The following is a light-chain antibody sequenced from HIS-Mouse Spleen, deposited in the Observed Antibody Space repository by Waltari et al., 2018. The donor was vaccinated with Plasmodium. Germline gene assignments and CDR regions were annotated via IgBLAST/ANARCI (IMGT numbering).Light chain of an antibody. CDR2: DFS. CDR3: CSYAGSYTWV. V-gene: IGLV2-11*01. CDR1: SSAVGGYNY. J-gene: IGLJ3*02. Sequence: QSALTQPRSVSGSPGQSVTISCPGTSSAVGGYNYFSWYQQHPGKAPKLMIYDFSKRPSGVPDRFSGSKSGNTASLTISGLQAEDEADYYCCSYAGSYTWVFGGGTKLTVL.